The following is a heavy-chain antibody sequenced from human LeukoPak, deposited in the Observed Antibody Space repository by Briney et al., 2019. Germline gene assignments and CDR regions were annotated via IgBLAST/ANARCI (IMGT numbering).Heavy chain of an antibody. Sequence: GGSLRLSCAASGFTFSDHYMDWVRQAPGKGLEWVSSISGSAGSAYYADSVKGRFSISRDNSKNTLYLQMNSLRADDTAVYYCGGSRSFFWGQGTLVTVSS. CDR2: ISGSAGSA. CDR1: GFTFSDHY. V-gene: IGHV3-23*01. J-gene: IGHJ4*02. CDR3: GGSRSFF. D-gene: IGHD6-13*01.